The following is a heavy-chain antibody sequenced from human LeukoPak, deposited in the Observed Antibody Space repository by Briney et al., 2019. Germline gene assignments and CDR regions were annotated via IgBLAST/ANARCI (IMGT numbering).Heavy chain of an antibody. J-gene: IGHJ3*02. CDR3: ASGYCSGGSCFAFDI. D-gene: IGHD2-15*01. CDR2: IYYSGST. CDR1: GGSISSYY. Sequence: PSETLSLTCTVSGGSISSYYWSWIRQPPGKGLEWIGYIYYSGSTNYNPSLKSRVTISVDTSKNQFSLKLSSVTAADTAVYDCASGYCSGGSCFAFDIWGQGTMVTVSS. V-gene: IGHV4-59*01.